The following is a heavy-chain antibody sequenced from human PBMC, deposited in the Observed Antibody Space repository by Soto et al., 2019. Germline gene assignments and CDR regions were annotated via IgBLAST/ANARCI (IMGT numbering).Heavy chain of an antibody. Sequence: GGSLRLSCAASGFTFSSYAMSWVRQAPGKGLEWVSAISGSGGSTYYADSVKGRFTISRDNSKNTLYLQMNSLRAEDTAVYYCAKWRVRGVIISPYFDYWGQGTLVTVSS. D-gene: IGHD3-10*01. J-gene: IGHJ4*02. CDR2: ISGSGGST. CDR3: AKWRVRGVIISPYFDY. CDR1: GFTFSSYA. V-gene: IGHV3-23*01.